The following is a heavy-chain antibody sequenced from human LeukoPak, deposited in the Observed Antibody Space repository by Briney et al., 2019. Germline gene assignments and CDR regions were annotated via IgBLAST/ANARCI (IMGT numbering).Heavy chain of an antibody. CDR1: GGSFSGYY. J-gene: IGHJ4*02. CDR2: INHSGST. V-gene: IGHV4-34*01. CDR3: ARRGDSSGYYYRTQAAEFDY. Sequence: SETLSLTCAAYGGSFSGYYWSWIRQPPGKGLEWIGEINHSGSTNYNPSLKSRVTISVDTSKNQFSLKLSSVTAADTAVYYCARRGDSSGYYYRTQAAEFDYWGQGTLVTVSS. D-gene: IGHD3-22*01.